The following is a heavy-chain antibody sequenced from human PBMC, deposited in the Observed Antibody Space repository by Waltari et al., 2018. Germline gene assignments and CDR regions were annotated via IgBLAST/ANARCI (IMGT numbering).Heavy chain of an antibody. CDR1: GFTFSSYA. CDR3: ARRRIAVAGTRYFDY. CDR2: IYSGGST. J-gene: IGHJ4*02. V-gene: IGHV3-23*03. Sequence: EVKLLESGGGLVQPGGSLRLSCAASGFTFSSYAMSWVRQAPGKGLEWVAVIYSGGSTYYADTVKGRFTISRDNSKNTLYLQMNSLRAEDTAVYYCARRRIAVAGTRYFDYWGQGTLVTVSS. D-gene: IGHD6-19*01.